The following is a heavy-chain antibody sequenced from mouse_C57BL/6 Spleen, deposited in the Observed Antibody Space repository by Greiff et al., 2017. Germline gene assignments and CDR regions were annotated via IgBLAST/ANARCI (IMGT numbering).Heavy chain of an antibody. Sequence: VQLQQPGAELVKPGASVKLSCKASGYTFTSYWMQWVKQRPGQGLEWIGEIDPSDSYTNYNQKFKGKATLTVDTSSSTAYMQLSSLTSEDSAVYYCARSRDGVVWGTGTTVTVSS. J-gene: IGHJ1*03. CDR1: GYTFTSYW. D-gene: IGHD1-1*02. V-gene: IGHV1-50*01. CDR3: ARSRDGVV. CDR2: IDPSDSYT.